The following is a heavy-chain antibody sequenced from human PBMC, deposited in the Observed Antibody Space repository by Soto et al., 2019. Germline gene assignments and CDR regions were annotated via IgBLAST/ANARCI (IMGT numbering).Heavy chain of an antibody. D-gene: IGHD2-2*01. V-gene: IGHV1-58*02. Sequence: SVKVSCKASGFTFTSSAMQWVRQARGQRLEWIGWIVVGSGNTNYAQKFQERVTITRDMSTSTAYMELSSLRSEDTAVYYCAAGGYCSSTSCYADFDYWGQGTLVTVSS. CDR3: AAGGYCSSTSCYADFDY. J-gene: IGHJ4*02. CDR1: GFTFTSSA. CDR2: IVVGSGNT.